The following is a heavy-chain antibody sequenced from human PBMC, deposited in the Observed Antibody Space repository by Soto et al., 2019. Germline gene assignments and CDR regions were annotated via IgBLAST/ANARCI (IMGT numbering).Heavy chain of an antibody. CDR1: GFTFSSYG. CDR3: ARRRSVYSSSSYFDY. J-gene: IGHJ4*02. CDR2: IWYDGSNK. D-gene: IGHD6-6*01. Sequence: PGGSLRLSCAASGFTFSSYGMHWVRQAPGKGLEWVAVIWYDGSNKYYADSVKGRFTISRDNSKNTLYLQMNSLRAEDTAVYYCARRRSVYSSSSYFDYWGQGTLVTVS. V-gene: IGHV3-33*08.